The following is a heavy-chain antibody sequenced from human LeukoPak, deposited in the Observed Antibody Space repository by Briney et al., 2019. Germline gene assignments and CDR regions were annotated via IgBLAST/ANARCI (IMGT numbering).Heavy chain of an antibody. D-gene: IGHD6-19*01. CDR1: GFTFSSYW. Sequence: GGSLRLSCAASGFTFSSYWMHWVRQAPGKGLVWVSRINSDGSSTSYADSVKGRFIISRDNAKNTLYLQMNSLRAEDAAVYYCARDRTRSGWYGGAFDIWGQGTMVTVSS. J-gene: IGHJ3*02. V-gene: IGHV3-74*01. CDR3: ARDRTRSGWYGGAFDI. CDR2: INSDGSST.